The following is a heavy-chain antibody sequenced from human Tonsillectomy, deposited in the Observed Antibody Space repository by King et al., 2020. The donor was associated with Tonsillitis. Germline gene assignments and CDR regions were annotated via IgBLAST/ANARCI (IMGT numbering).Heavy chain of an antibody. D-gene: IGHD5-18*01. CDR1: GFTFSSYG. CDR3: AKDRVYSYGYVDY. Sequence: VQLVESGGGVVQPGRSLRLACAASGFTFSSYGMHWVRQAPCKGLEWVAVISYDGSNKYYADSVKGRFTISRDNSKNPLYLQMNSLRAEDTAVYYCAKDRVYSYGYVDYWGQGTLVTVSS. CDR2: ISYDGSNK. V-gene: IGHV3-30*18. J-gene: IGHJ4*02.